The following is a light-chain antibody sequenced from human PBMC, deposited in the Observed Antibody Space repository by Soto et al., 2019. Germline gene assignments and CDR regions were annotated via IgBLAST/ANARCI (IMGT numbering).Light chain of an antibody. Sequence: QSALTQPPSVSAAPGQKVTISCSGSSSNIGNNYVSWYQQLPGTAPKLLIYDNNKRPSGIPDRFSGSKSGTSATLGITGLQTGDEADYYCGKWDSSLSGGVFGTGTKVTGL. CDR2: DNN. CDR3: GKWDSSLSGGV. V-gene: IGLV1-51*01. CDR1: SSNIGNNY. J-gene: IGLJ1*01.